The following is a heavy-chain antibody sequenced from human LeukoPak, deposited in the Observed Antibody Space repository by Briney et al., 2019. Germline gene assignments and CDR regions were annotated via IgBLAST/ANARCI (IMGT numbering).Heavy chain of an antibody. CDR1: GGSMSSYY. V-gene: IGHV4-59*01. Sequence: PSETLSLTCTVSGGSMSSYYWSWIRQPPGKGLEWIGYIYYSGSTNYNPSLKSRVTISVDTSKNQFTLKLNSVTAADTAVYYCARDYSAFEIWGPGTMVTVSS. D-gene: IGHD4-11*01. CDR3: ARDYSAFEI. J-gene: IGHJ3*02. CDR2: IYYSGST.